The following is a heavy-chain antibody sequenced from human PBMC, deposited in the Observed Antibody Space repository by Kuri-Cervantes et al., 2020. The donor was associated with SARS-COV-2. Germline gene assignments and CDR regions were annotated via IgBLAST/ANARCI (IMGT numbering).Heavy chain of an antibody. CDR2: IYYSGST. D-gene: IGHD6-19*01. J-gene: IGHJ4*02. CDR1: GGSISSSSYY. V-gene: IGHV4-39*07. CDR3: ARERGGQWLVRLGYFDY. Sequence: GSLRLSCTVSGGSISSSSYYWGWIRQPPGKGLEWIGSIYYSGSTYYNPSLKSRVTISVDTSKNQFSLKLSSVTAADTAVYYCARERGGQWLVRLGYFDYWSQGTLVTVSS.